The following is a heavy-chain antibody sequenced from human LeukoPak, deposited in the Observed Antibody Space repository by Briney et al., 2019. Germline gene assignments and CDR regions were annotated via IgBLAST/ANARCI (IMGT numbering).Heavy chain of an antibody. J-gene: IGHJ3*02. D-gene: IGHD3-22*01. V-gene: IGHV5-51*01. Sequence: GESLKISCKGSGSSFTSYWIGWVRQMPGKGLEWMGIIYPGDSDTRYSPSFQGQVTISADKSISTAYLQWSSLKASDTAMYYCAKQASNCYDRNDAFDIWGQGTMVTVSS. CDR1: GSSFTSYW. CDR2: IYPGDSDT. CDR3: AKQASNCYDRNDAFDI.